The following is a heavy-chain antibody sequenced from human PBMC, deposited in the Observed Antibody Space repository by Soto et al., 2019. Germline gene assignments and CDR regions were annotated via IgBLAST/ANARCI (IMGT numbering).Heavy chain of an antibody. CDR3: ARRARADYYYMDV. CDR2: ISSNGIGT. Sequence: EVQLVESGGGLAQPGGSRRLSCAGSGFTFSSDAMDWVRQAPGKGLEYVSGISSNGIGTYYASSVKGRFTISRDNSRDTVYLQTDSLRPEDMAVYYCARRARADYYYMDVLGKGTTVTVS. CDR1: GFTFSSDA. D-gene: IGHD6-25*01. V-gene: IGHV3-64*01. J-gene: IGHJ6*03.